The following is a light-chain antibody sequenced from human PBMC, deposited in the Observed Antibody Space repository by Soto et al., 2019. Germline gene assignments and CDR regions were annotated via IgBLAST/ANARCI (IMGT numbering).Light chain of an antibody. J-gene: IGKJ1*01. CDR2: DAS. CDR1: QSVSSY. CDR3: QHRSNWPRT. V-gene: IGKV3-11*01. Sequence: EIVLTQSPATLSLSPGEGATLSCRASQSVSSYLAWYQQKPGQAPRLLIYDASNRATGIPARFSGSGSGTDFTLTISSLVPEDFAVYYCQHRSNWPRTFGQGTKVEIK.